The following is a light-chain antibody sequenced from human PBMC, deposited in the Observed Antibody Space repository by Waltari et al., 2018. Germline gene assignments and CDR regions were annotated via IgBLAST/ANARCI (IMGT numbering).Light chain of an antibody. J-gene: IGKJ4*01. CDR1: ETIMNY. Sequence: DIEMTQSTSSLSASVGDRVTVTCRSSETIMNYLNWYQQKPGEAPTLLIFAASSLPSGVPSRFSGSGSGTDFTLTISSLQPEDFATYYCQQSFSHPRTFGRGTTVEI. CDR3: QQSFSHPRT. CDR2: AAS. V-gene: IGKV1-39*01.